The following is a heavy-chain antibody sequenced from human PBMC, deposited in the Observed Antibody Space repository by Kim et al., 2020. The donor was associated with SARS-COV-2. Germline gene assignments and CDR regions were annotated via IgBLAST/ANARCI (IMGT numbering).Heavy chain of an antibody. J-gene: IGHJ3*01. CDR2: IWYDAINK. V-gene: IGHV3-33*01. Sequence: GGSLRLSCAASGFTFSHYGMHWVRQAPGKGLEWVAAIWYDAINKNYVDSVKGRLTISRDNSKNTLYLQMNSLRVEDTAVYYCARALSSGWTRAFDFWGPGTLVTVSS. CDR1: GFTFSHYG. D-gene: IGHD6-19*01. CDR3: ARALSSGWTRAFDF.